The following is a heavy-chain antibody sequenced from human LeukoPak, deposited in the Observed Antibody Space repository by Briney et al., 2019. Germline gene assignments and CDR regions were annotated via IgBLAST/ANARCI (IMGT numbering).Heavy chain of an antibody. CDR2: ISSRSSTM. CDR3: ARGSPVVPAAPFDP. D-gene: IGHD2-2*01. J-gene: IGHJ5*02. V-gene: IGHV3-48*04. Sequence: PGGSLRLSCAASGFTFSSFSMHWVRQAPGKGLEWVSYISSRSSTMYYTDSVKGRFTISRDNAKNSLYLQMNSLRAEDTAVYYCARGSPVVPAAPFDPWGQGTLVTVSS. CDR1: GFTFSSFS.